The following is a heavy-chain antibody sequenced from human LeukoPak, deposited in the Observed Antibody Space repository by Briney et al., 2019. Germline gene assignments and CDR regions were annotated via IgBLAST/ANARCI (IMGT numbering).Heavy chain of an antibody. V-gene: IGHV4-59*01. CDR3: ARDNALTGAYYYYYYGMDV. J-gene: IGHJ6*04. CDR1: GGSISSYY. CDR2: IYYSGST. D-gene: IGHD3-9*01. Sequence: PSETLSLTCTVSGGSISSYYWSRIRQPPGKGLEWIGYIYYSGSTNYNPSLKSRVTISVDTSKNQFPLKLSSVTAADTAVYYCARDNALTGAYYYYYYGMDVWGKGTTVTVSS.